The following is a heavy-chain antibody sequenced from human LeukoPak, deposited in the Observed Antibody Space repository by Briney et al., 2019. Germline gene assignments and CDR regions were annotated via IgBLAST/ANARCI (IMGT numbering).Heavy chain of an antibody. J-gene: IGHJ5*02. Sequence: GGSLRLSCAASGFTFSSYAMSWVRQAPGKGLEWVSAISGSGGSTYYADSVKGRFIISRDNSKNTLYLQMNSLRAEDTAVYYCAKGGGAYNWFDPWGQGTLVTVSS. CDR2: ISGSGGST. CDR3: AKGGGAYNWFDP. D-gene: IGHD3-10*01. V-gene: IGHV3-23*01. CDR1: GFTFSSYA.